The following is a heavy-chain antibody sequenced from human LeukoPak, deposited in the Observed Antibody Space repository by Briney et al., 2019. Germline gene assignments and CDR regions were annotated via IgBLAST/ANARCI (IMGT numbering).Heavy chain of an antibody. D-gene: IGHD3-22*01. CDR1: GFTFSSYG. J-gene: IGHJ4*02. Sequence: GGSLRLSCAASGFTFSSYGMHWVRQAPGKGLEWVAVIWYDGSNKYYADSVRGRFTISRDNSKNTLYLQMSSLRADDTAVYFCATDYYDSKYYYLGHNWGQGTLVTVSS. V-gene: IGHV3-33*01. CDR3: ATDYYDSKYYYLGHN. CDR2: IWYDGSNK.